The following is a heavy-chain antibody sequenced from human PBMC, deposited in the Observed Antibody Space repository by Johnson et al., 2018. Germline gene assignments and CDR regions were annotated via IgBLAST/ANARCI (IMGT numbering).Heavy chain of an antibody. J-gene: IGHJ6*03. CDR1: GYTFTSYD. CDR2: MNPNSGNT. D-gene: IGHD3-16*01. Sequence: QVQLVQSGAEVKKPGASVKVSCKASGYTFTSYDINWVRQATGQGLEWMGWMNPNSGNTGYAQKFQGKVTMTRNTSISTAYMELSSLKSDEKAVYYCARGLGGSYYSYMDVWGRGTTVTVSS. V-gene: IGHV1-8*01. CDR3: ARGLGGSYYSYMDV.